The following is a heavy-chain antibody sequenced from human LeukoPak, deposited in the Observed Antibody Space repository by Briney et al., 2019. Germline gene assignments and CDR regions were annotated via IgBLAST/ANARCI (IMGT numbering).Heavy chain of an antibody. CDR2: IIPIFGTA. Sequence: ASVKVSCKASGGTFSSYAISWVRQAPGQGLEWMGGIIPIFGTANYAQKFQGRVTITTDESTSTAYMELSGLRSEDTAVYYCASSYYLGAFDIWGQGTMVTVSS. D-gene: IGHD3-10*01. J-gene: IGHJ3*02. CDR1: GGTFSSYA. CDR3: ASSYYLGAFDI. V-gene: IGHV1-69*05.